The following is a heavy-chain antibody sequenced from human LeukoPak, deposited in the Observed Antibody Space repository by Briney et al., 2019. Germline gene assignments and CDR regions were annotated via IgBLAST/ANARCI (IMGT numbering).Heavy chain of an antibody. CDR3: AKDQSWTPYYYDSSGYYPILYFDY. CDR1: GFTFSSYA. V-gene: IGHV3-23*01. J-gene: IGHJ4*02. CDR2: ISGSGGST. D-gene: IGHD3-22*01. Sequence: GGSLRLSCAASGFTFSSYAMSWVRQAPGKGLEWVSDISGSGGSTYYADSVKGRFTISRDNSKHSLYLQMNSLRAEDTAVYYCAKDQSWTPYYYDSSGYYPILYFDYWGQGTLVTVSS.